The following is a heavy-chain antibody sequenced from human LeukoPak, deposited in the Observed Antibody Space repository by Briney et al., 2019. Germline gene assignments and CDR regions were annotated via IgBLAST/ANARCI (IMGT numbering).Heavy chain of an antibody. J-gene: IGHJ4*02. CDR1: GFTFSRYW. CDR2: IKSDGSST. D-gene: IGHD1-26*01. V-gene: IGHV3-74*01. Sequence: GGSLRLSCAASGFTFSRYWMHWVRQAPGKGLVWVSCIKSDGSSTSIADSAKGRFTISRDNAKHTVYLQMNSLRAEDTAVYYCVRDNRSYNFDYWGQGTLVTVSS. CDR3: VRDNRSYNFDY.